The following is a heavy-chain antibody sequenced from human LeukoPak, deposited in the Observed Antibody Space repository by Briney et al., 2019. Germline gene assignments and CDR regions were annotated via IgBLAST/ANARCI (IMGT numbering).Heavy chain of an antibody. D-gene: IGHD1-7*01. J-gene: IGHJ6*02. V-gene: IGHV4-34*01. CDR1: GGSFSGYY. CDR2: INHSGST. Sequence: SETQSLTRAVYGGSFSGYYWSWIRQPPGKGLEWIGEINHSGSTNYNPSLKSRVTISVDTSKNQFSLKLSSVTAADTAVYYCARARNYVCYYYGMDVWGQGTTVTVSS. CDR3: ARARNYVCYYYGMDV.